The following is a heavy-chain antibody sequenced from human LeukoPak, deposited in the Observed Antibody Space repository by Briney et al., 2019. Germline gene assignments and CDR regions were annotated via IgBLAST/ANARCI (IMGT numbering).Heavy chain of an antibody. J-gene: IGHJ4*02. V-gene: IGHV1-2*06. D-gene: IGHD4-17*01. CDR2: INPNSGGT. CDR3: ATDIYGDHAGDFDY. CDR1: GYTFTGYY. Sequence: ASVKVSCTASGYTFTGYYMHWVRQAPGQGLEWMGRINPNSGGTNYAQKFQGRVTMTRDTSISTAYMELSRLRSDDTAVYYCATDIYGDHAGDFDYWGQGTLVTVSS.